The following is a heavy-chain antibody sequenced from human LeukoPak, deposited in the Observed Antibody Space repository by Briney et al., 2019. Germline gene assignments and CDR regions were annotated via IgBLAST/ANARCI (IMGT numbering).Heavy chain of an antibody. CDR1: GGSISSYY. Sequence: PSETLSLTCTVSGGSISSYYWSWIRQPPGKGLEWIGYIYSSGSTNYNPSLKSRVTISVDTSKNQFSLKLSSVTAADTAVYYCARVESTRAIDYWGQGTLVTVSS. D-gene: IGHD2-2*01. CDR2: IYSSGST. J-gene: IGHJ4*02. CDR3: ARVESTRAIDY. V-gene: IGHV4-59*01.